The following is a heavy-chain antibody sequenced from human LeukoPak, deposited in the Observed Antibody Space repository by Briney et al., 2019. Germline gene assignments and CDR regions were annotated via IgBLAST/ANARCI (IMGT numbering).Heavy chain of an antibody. D-gene: IGHD5-12*01. J-gene: IGHJ4*02. V-gene: IGHV1-69*05. CDR1: GGTFSSYA. CDR3: ARDSVSQKDIVATIGDY. CDR2: ITPIFGTA. Sequence: GASVKVSCKASGGTFSSYAISWVRQAPGQGLEWMGRITPIFGTANYAQKFQGRVTITTDESTSKAYMELSSLRSEDTAVYYCARDSVSQKDIVATIGDYWGQGTLVTVSS.